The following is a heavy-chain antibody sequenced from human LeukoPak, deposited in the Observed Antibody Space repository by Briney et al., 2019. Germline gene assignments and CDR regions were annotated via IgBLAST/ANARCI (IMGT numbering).Heavy chain of an antibody. V-gene: IGHV3-21*01. Sequence: GGSLRLSCAASGFTFSSYSMNWVRQAPGKGLEWVSSISSSSSYIYYADSVRGRFTISRDNAKNSLYLQMNSLRAEDTAVYYCARDGNYYGSGSFFYVWGKGTTVTISS. CDR3: ARDGNYYGSGSFFYV. J-gene: IGHJ6*04. D-gene: IGHD3-10*01. CDR1: GFTFSSYS. CDR2: ISSSSSYI.